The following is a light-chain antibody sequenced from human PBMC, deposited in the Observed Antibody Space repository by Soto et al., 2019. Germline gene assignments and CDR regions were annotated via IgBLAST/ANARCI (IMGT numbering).Light chain of an antibody. Sequence: DIVMTQSPATLSVSPGERATLSCRASQSVANNVAWYQQKPGQPPRLLIYGASTRAAGVPARFSGSGYGRLFSLTISSLQSEDFAIYHCQQHNNWPPWTFGQGTKVEV. CDR2: GAS. CDR1: QSVANN. V-gene: IGKV3-15*01. J-gene: IGKJ1*01. CDR3: QQHNNWPPWT.